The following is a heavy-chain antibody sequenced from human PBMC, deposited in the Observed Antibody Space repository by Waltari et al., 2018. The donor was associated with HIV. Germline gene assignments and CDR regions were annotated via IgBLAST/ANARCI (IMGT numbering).Heavy chain of an antibody. CDR1: GYTFTGYY. CDR2: SCPNSGGT. D-gene: IGHD1-7*01. V-gene: IGHV1-2*02. Sequence: QVQLVQSGAEVKKPGASVKVSCKASGYTFTGYYMHWVRQAPGQGLEWMEWSCPNSGGTNYAQKFQGRVPMTRATSISTAYMERGRLRSDDTAVYYCARDRARTTDYYYYGMDVWGQGTTVTVS. CDR3: ARDRARTTDYYYYGMDV. J-gene: IGHJ6*02.